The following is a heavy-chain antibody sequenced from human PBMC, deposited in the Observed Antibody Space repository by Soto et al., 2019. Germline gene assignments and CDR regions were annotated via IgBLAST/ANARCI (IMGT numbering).Heavy chain of an antibody. D-gene: IGHD1-7*01. CDR3: AKGLGRNYVAPFDS. Sequence: EVQLLGSGGGLIQPGGSLRLSCVASGFTFSDYAMSWVRQAPGMGLEWVSVNSGDGITSYYADSVKGRFTISRDISKNTLYLQMNGLRVEDTAVYYCAKGLGRNYVAPFDSWAQGILVTVSS. J-gene: IGHJ4*02. V-gene: IGHV3-23*01. CDR2: NSGDGITS. CDR1: GFTFSDYA.